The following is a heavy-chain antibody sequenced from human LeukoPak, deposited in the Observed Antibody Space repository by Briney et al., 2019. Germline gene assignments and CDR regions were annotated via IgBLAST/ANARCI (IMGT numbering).Heavy chain of an antibody. D-gene: IGHD3-22*01. J-gene: IGHJ4*02. CDR2: INPSGATT. CDR1: GNTFTSYY. V-gene: IGHV1-46*01. CDR3: ARMGDSSGYPDY. Sequence: ASVKVSCKASGNTFTSYYMHWVRQAPGQGLEWTGIINPSGATTTYAHKFQGRVTMTRDTSTSTVYMELSSLRSEDTAMYYCARMGDSSGYPDYWGQGTLVTVSS.